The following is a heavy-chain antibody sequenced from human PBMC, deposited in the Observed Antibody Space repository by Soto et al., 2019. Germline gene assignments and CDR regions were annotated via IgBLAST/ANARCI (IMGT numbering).Heavy chain of an antibody. V-gene: IGHV4-59*01. J-gene: IGHJ4*02. Sequence: PSDTLSLTCTVTGGSISTYYWRWIRQPPGKGLEWIGCIYYSRCTNYKRSHKRRLLISVDTSKNQCSLKLSSVSAADTAVYYCARLKWEPPWYFDYWGQGILVTVSS. D-gene: IGHD1-26*01. CDR3: ARLKWEPPWYFDY. CDR2: IYYSRCT. CDR1: GGSISTYY.